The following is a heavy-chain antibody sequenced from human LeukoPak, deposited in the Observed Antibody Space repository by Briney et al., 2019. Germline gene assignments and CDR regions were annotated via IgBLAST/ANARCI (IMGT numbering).Heavy chain of an antibody. CDR1: GFTFRNYG. D-gene: IGHD3-22*01. Sequence: GRSLRLSCAASGFTFRNYGMHWVRQAPGKGLQWVAVMLCDGGNKYYADSVKGRFTISRDNSKSTLYLQMNSLRAEDTAVYFCAKGPEKDYYDAIDSWDQGTLVTVSS. CDR3: AKGPEKDYYDAIDS. J-gene: IGHJ4*02. CDR2: MLCDGGNK. V-gene: IGHV3-30*18.